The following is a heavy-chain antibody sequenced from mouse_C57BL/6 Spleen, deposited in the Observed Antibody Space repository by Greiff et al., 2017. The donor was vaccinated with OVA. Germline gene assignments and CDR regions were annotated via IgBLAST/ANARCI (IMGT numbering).Heavy chain of an antibody. Sequence: ESGPGLVKPSQSLSLTCSVTGYSITSGYYWNWIRQFPGNKLEWMGYISYDGSNNYNPSLKNRISITRDTSKNQFFLKLNSVTTEDTATYYCARATTVVGGFDYWGQGTTLTVSS. D-gene: IGHD1-1*01. J-gene: IGHJ2*01. CDR3: ARATTVVGGFDY. CDR1: GYSITSGYY. V-gene: IGHV3-6*01. CDR2: ISYDGSN.